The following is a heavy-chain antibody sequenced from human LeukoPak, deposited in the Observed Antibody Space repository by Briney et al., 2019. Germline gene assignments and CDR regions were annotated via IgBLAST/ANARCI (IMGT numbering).Heavy chain of an antibody. Sequence: SETLSLTCAVYGGSFSGYYWSWIRQPPGRGLEWIGEINHSGSTNYNPPLKSRVTISVDTSKNQFSLKLSSVTAADTAVYYCARGANTLRGYSSSPTTFDPWGQGTLVTVSS. J-gene: IGHJ5*02. D-gene: IGHD6-13*01. CDR1: GGSFSGYY. V-gene: IGHV4-34*01. CDR3: ARGANTLRGYSSSPTTFDP. CDR2: INHSGST.